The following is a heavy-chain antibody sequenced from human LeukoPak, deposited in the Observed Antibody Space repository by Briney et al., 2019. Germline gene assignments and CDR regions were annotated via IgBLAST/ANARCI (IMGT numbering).Heavy chain of an antibody. V-gene: IGHV4-34*01. Sequence: KTSETLSLTCAVYGGSFSGYYWSWIRQPPGKGLEWIGEINHSGSTNYNPSLKSRVTISVDTSKNQFSLKLSSVTAADTAVYYCARVPVAVRTFDYWGQGTLVTVSS. CDR1: GGSFSGYY. D-gene: IGHD3-10*01. CDR2: INHSGST. J-gene: IGHJ4*02. CDR3: ARVPVAVRTFDY.